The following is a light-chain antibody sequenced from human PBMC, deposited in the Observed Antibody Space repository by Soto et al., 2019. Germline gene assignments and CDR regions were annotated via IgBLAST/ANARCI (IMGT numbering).Light chain of an antibody. Sequence: QSVLTQPPSASGTPGQRVTISCSGSSSNIGSYTINWYQQLPGTAPKLLIYSSNQRPSGVPDRFSGSKSGTSASLAISGLQSEDEADYYCAASHDSRNGWVFGGGTKVTVL. CDR2: SSN. V-gene: IGLV1-44*01. CDR1: SSNIGSYT. J-gene: IGLJ3*02. CDR3: AASHDSRNGWV.